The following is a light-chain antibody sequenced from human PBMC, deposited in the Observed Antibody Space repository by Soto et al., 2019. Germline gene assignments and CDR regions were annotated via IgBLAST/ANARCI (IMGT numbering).Light chain of an antibody. CDR1: QSVSSSY. V-gene: IGKV3-20*01. CDR3: QQYGRSPPYT. CDR2: GAS. Sequence: EIVLTQSPGTLSLSPGERATLSCRASQSVSSSYLAWYQQKPGQAPRLLIYGASSRATGIPDRFSGSGSGTEFTLNISRLETADFAVYYCQQYGRSPPYTFGQGTKLEIK. J-gene: IGKJ2*01.